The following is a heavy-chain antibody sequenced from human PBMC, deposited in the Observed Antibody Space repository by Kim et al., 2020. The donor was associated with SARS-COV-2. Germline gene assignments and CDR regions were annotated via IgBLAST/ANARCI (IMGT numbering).Heavy chain of an antibody. Sequence: DSVKDRFTITSENSKNTLYLQMNSLRAEDTAVYYCAKDPSSGWYGGWFDPWGQGTLVTVSS. CDR3: AKDPSSGWYGGWFDP. J-gene: IGHJ5*02. V-gene: IGHV3-23*01. D-gene: IGHD6-19*01.